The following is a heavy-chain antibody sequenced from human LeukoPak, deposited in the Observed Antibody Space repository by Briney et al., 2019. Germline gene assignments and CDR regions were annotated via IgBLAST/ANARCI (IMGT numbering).Heavy chain of an antibody. Sequence: PGGSLRLSCAASGFTFSSYWMHWVRQAPGKGLVWVSRINSDGSRTSYADSVKGRFTISRDNAKNTLYLQMNSLRAEDTAVYYCARDGPGTGFYFDYWGQGTLVTVSS. D-gene: IGHD3/OR15-3a*01. J-gene: IGHJ4*02. CDR2: INSDGSRT. CDR3: ARDGPGTGFYFDY. V-gene: IGHV3-74*01. CDR1: GFTFSSYW.